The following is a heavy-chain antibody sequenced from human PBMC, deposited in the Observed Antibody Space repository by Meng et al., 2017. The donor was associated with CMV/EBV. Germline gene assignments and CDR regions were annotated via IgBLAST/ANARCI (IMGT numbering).Heavy chain of an antibody. CDR3: ATARVDCSSTSCYTYYFDY. D-gene: IGHD2-2*02. J-gene: IGHJ4*02. CDR1: GYTLTELS. V-gene: IGHV1-24*01. Sequence: ASVKVSCKVSGYTLTELSRHWVRQAPGKGLEWMGGFDPEDGETIYAQKFQGRVTMTEDTSTDTAYMELSSLRSEDTAAYYCATARVDCSSTSCYTYYFDYWGQGTMVTVSS. CDR2: FDPEDGET.